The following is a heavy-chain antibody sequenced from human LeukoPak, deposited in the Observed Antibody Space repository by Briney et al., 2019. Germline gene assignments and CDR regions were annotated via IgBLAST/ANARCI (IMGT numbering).Heavy chain of an antibody. CDR2: IYPGDSDT. Sequence: GESLKISCKGSGYSFTNYWIGWVRQMPGKGLEWMGIIYPGDSDTRYNPSFQGQVTISADKSISTTYLQWSSLKASDTAMYYCARRRLGDYVDVSAYWGQGTLVTVSS. CDR3: ARRRLGDYVDVSAY. J-gene: IGHJ4*02. CDR1: GYSFTNYW. D-gene: IGHD4-17*01. V-gene: IGHV5-51*01.